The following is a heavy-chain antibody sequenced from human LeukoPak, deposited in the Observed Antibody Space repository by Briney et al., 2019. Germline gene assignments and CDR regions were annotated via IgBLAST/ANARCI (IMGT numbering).Heavy chain of an antibody. Sequence: SETLSLTCSVSGGSISSYYWSWVRQPPGKGLEWIGSMYHSGSTCDNPSLKSRVTVSVDTAKNQFSLKLTSVTAADTAVYYCVRGPYGSGISNWFDPWGQGTQVIVSS. J-gene: IGHJ5*02. D-gene: IGHD3-10*01. CDR3: VRGPYGSGISNWFDP. V-gene: IGHV4-59*01. CDR1: GGSISSYY. CDR2: MYHSGST.